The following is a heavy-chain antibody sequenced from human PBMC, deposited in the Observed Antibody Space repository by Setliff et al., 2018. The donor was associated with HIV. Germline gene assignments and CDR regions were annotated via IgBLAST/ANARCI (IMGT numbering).Heavy chain of an antibody. CDR3: AKGCGGAGFCYYADY. J-gene: IGHJ4*02. CDR1: GFTFSTHG. Sequence: PGGSLRLSCAASGFTFSTHGMHWVRQAPGKGLEWVAIISYDGTSQHYADSVKGRFTSSRDNSKNTLYLHMNNLRGDDTAVYYCAKGCGGAGFCYYADYWGQGTVVTVSS. D-gene: IGHD2-21*01. V-gene: IGHV3-30*18. CDR2: ISYDGTSQ.